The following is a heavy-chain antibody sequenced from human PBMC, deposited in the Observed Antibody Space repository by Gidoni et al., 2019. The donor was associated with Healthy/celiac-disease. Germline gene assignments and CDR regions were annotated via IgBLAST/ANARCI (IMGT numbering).Heavy chain of an antibody. CDR2: IDPSDSYT. Sequence: EVQLVQSGAEVKKPGESLRISCKGSGYSFTSYWISWVRQMPGKGLEWMGRIDPSDSYTNYSPSFQGHVTISADKSISTAYLQWSSLKASDTAMYYCARQDYGGSYYDYGMDVWGQGTTVTVSS. V-gene: IGHV5-10-1*03. D-gene: IGHD4-17*01. CDR1: GYSFTSYW. CDR3: ARQDYGGSYYDYGMDV. J-gene: IGHJ6*02.